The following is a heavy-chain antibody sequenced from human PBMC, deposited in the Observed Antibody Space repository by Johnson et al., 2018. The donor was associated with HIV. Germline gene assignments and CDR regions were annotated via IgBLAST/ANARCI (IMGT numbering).Heavy chain of an antibody. Sequence: VQLVESGGGLIQPGGSLRLSCAASGFIVSTNYMRWVRQAPGKGLAWVSVIYNDDSTYYADSVKGRFTITRDISKNTLSLQMNSLRAEDTAVYYCARRDAALVTAAFDIWGQGTMVTVSS. CDR2: IYNDDST. D-gene: IGHD5-18*01. CDR1: GFIVSTNY. CDR3: ARRDAALVTAAFDI. V-gene: IGHV3-53*01. J-gene: IGHJ3*02.